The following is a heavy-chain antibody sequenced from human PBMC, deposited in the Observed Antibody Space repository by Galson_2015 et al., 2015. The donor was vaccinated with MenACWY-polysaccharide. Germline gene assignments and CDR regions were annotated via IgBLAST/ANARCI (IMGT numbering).Heavy chain of an antibody. CDR3: ARGILIPGIAVAGPGDY. V-gene: IGHV1-3*01. CDR1: GYTFTSYA. J-gene: IGHJ4*02. D-gene: IGHD6-19*01. Sequence: SVKVSCKASGYTFTSYAMHWVRQAPGQRLEWMGWINAGNGNTKYSQKFQGRVTITRDTSASTAYMELSSLRSEDTAVYYCARGILIPGIAVAGPGDYWGQGTLVTVSS. CDR2: INAGNGNT.